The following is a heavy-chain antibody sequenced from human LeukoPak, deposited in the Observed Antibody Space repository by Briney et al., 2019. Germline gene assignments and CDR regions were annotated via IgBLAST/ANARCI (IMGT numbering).Heavy chain of an antibody. Sequence: GASVKVTCKASGYTFTGHYMHWVRQAPGQGLEWMGWMNPNSGNTGYAQKFQGRVTITRNTSISTAYMELSSLRSEDTAVYYCARGDDSSGYYRGFDPWGQGTLVTVSS. CDR2: MNPNSGNT. CDR3: ARGDDSSGYYRGFDP. D-gene: IGHD3-22*01. J-gene: IGHJ5*02. V-gene: IGHV1-8*03. CDR1: GYTFTGHY.